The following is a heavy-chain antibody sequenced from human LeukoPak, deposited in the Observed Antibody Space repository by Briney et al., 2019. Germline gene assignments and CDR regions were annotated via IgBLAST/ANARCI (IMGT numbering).Heavy chain of an antibody. V-gene: IGHV4-38-2*01. CDR2: IYHNGNT. Sequence: PETLSPSCAVSGYSISSGYYWGWIRQPPGKGLEWIGNIYHNGNTYYNPSLKSRVTISVDTSKNQFSLKLSSVTAADTAVYYCARGATASYFFDYWGQGTLISVSS. CDR1: GYSISSGYY. D-gene: IGHD1-26*01. J-gene: IGHJ4*02. CDR3: ARGATASYFFDY.